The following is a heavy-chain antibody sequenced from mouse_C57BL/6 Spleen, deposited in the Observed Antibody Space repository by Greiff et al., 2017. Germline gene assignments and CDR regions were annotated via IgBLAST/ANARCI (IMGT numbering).Heavy chain of an antibody. D-gene: IGHD2-1*01. J-gene: IGHJ1*03. V-gene: IGHV1-78*01. CDR3: ARPYGNYWYFDV. Sequence: QVQLQQSDAELVKPGASVKISCKVSGYTFTDHSIHWMKQRPEQGLEWIGYIYPRDGSTKYNEKFKGKATLTADNSSSTAYMQLNSLTSEDSAVEFCARPYGNYWYFDVWGTGTTVTVSS. CDR1: GYTFTDHS. CDR2: IYPRDGST.